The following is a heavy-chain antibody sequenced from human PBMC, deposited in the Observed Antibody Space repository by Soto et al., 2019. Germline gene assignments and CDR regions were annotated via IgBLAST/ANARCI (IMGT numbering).Heavy chain of an antibody. V-gene: IGHV3-30*18. J-gene: IGHJ4*02. CDR1: GFSFSTSG. Sequence: GGSLRLSCAASGFSFSTSGMHWVLQAPGKGLEWVAVIPYDGSHQYYADSVKGRFTISRDNSKNTLYLQMNSLRPEDTAVYYCAKLLVLEGEVQDFDYWGQGALVTVSS. CDR3: AKLLVLEGEVQDFDY. D-gene: IGHD3-3*01. CDR2: IPYDGSHQ.